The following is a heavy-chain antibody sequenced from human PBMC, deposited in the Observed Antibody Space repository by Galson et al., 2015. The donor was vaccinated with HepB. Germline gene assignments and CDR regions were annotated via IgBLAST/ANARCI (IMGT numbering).Heavy chain of an antibody. J-gene: IGHJ4*02. CDR2: ISYDGSNK. V-gene: IGHV3-30-3*01. Sequence: SLRLSCAASGFTFSSYAMHWVRQAPGKGLEWVAVISYDGSNKYYADSVKGRFTISRDKSKNTLYLQMNSLRDDDTAVYYCANQKAYNSGLVYWGQGTLVTVSS. D-gene: IGHD6-19*01. CDR1: GFTFSSYA. CDR3: ANQKAYNSGLVY.